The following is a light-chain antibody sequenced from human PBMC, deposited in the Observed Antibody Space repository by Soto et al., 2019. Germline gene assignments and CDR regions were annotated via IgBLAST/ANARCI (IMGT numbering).Light chain of an antibody. CDR1: SSNIGSNT. J-gene: IGLJ3*02. Sequence: QSVLTQPPSASGTPGQRVTISCSGSSSNIGSNTVNWYQQLPGTAPKLLIYSNNQRPSGVPDRFSGSKSGTSASLAISGLQSEDEADYYCAAWDDSLNVWVFGGGTKLTDL. V-gene: IGLV1-44*01. CDR2: SNN. CDR3: AAWDDSLNVWV.